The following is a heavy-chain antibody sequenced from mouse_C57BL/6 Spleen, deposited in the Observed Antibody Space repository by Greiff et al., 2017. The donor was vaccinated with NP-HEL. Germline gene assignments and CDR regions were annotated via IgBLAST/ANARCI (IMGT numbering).Heavy chain of an antibody. CDR2: ISDGGSYT. V-gene: IGHV5-4*01. CDR1: GFTFSSYA. Sequence: EVQVVESGGGLVKPGGSLKLSCAASGFTFSSYAMSWVRQTPEKRLEWVATISDGGSYTYYPDNVKGRFTISRDNAKNNLYLQMSHLKSEDTAMYYCARDRDGSSYWYFDVWGTGTTVTVSS. J-gene: IGHJ1*03. D-gene: IGHD1-1*01. CDR3: ARDRDGSSYWYFDV.